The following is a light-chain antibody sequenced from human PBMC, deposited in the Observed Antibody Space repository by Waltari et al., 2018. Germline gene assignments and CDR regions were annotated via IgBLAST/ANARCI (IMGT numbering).Light chain of an antibody. CDR1: QNIGTS. CDR3: QQGSTIPIT. V-gene: IGKV1-39*01. CDR2: ATS. J-gene: IGKJ5*01. Sequence: DIQMTQSPSSLSASVGDRVTITCRASQNIGTSLNWFQQKSGTAPKLLISATSSLVSGVPPRFSVRGSGTDFTLTISSLQPEDFATYYCQQGSTIPITFGQGTRLEI.